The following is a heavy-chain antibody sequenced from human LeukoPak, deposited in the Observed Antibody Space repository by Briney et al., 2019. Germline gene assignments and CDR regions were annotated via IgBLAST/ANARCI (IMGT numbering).Heavy chain of an antibody. V-gene: IGHV4-59*01. CDR1: GGSISSYY. CDR3: ARGPRLGQFLDY. J-gene: IGHJ4*02. Sequence: SETLSLTCTVSGGSISSYYWSWIRHPPGKGLEWIGYIYYSGSTNYNPSLKSRVTISVDTSKNQFSPKLSSVTAADTAVYYCARGPRLGQFLDYWGQGTLVTVSS. CDR2: IYYSGST. D-gene: IGHD3-10*01.